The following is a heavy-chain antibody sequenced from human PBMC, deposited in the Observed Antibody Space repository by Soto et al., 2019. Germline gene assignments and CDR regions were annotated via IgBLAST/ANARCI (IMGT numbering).Heavy chain of an antibody. CDR2: MSWNSGSI. CDR3: ASGRGYDILTGYYPYFDY. V-gene: IGHV3-9*01. Sequence: EVQLVESGGGLVQSGKSLRLSCAASGLTFDDYAMHWVRQAPGKDLEWVSGMSWNSGSIGYADSVKGRFTISRDNAKNSLYLQMNSLRAGDTALYYCASGRGYDILTGYYPYFDYWGQGTLVTVSS. D-gene: IGHD3-9*01. J-gene: IGHJ4*02. CDR1: GLTFDDYA.